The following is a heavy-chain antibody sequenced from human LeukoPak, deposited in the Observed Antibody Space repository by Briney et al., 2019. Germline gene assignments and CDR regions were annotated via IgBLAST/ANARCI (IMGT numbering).Heavy chain of an antibody. Sequence: GESLKISCKGSGSRFTSYWIGWGRQMPGKGLEGMGIIYPGDSDTRYSPSFQGQVTISADKSISTAYLQWSSLKASDTAMCYCARQARDGYNAPFDYWGQGTLVTVSS. J-gene: IGHJ4*02. CDR3: ARQARDGYNAPFDY. CDR2: IYPGDSDT. V-gene: IGHV5-51*01. CDR1: GSRFTSYW. D-gene: IGHD5-24*01.